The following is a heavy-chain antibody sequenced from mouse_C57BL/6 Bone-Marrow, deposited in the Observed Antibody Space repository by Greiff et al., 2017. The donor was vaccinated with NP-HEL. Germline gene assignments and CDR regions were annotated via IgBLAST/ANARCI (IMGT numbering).Heavy chain of an antibody. J-gene: IGHJ3*01. D-gene: IGHD1-3*01. V-gene: IGHV1-53*01. Sequence: QVQLQQPGTELVKPGASVKLSCKASGYTFTSYWMHWVKQRPGQGLECIGNINPSNGGTNYNEKFKSKATLTVDKSSSTAYMQLSSLTSEDSAVYYCARCPLGSSAWFAYWGQGTLVTVSA. CDR3: ARCPLGSSAWFAY. CDR1: GYTFTSYW. CDR2: INPSNGGT.